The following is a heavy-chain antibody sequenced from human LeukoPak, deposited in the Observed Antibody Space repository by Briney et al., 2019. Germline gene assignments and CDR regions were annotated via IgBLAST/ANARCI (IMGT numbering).Heavy chain of an antibody. D-gene: IGHD3-10*01. CDR2: IYYSGST. Sequence: PSQTLSLTCAVSGGSISSGGYSWSWIRQPPGKGLEWIGYIYYSGSTNYNPSLKSRVTISVDTSKNQFSLKLSSVTAADTAVYYCARTPGFYGSGWYYFDHWGQGTLVTVSS. J-gene: IGHJ4*02. CDR3: ARTPGFYGSGWYYFDH. CDR1: GGSISSGGYS. V-gene: IGHV4-30-4*07.